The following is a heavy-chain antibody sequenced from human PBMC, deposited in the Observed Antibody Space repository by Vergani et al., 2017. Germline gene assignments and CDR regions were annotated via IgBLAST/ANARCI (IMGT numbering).Heavy chain of an antibody. CDR1: GYSFSRYY. CDR3: ARKYYFDY. V-gene: IGHV1-46*01. CDR2: IAPSVGTT. J-gene: IGHJ4*02. D-gene: IGHD6-6*01. Sequence: QVQLVQSGAEVKKTGASVKVSCKAFGYSFSRYYLHWVRQAPGQGLQWMGIIAPSVGTTTYAQTFQDRVTMTSDMSTSTVYMELSNLSPDDTAIYYCARKYYFDYWGQGTLVTVSS.